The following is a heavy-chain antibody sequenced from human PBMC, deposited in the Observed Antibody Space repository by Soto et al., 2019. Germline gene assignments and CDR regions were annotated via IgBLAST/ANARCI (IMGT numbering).Heavy chain of an antibody. CDR3: ARDLRDYDFWSGYLNPPNYYYMDV. CDR2: ISSSGSTI. Sequence: QVQLVESGGGLVKPGGSLRLSCAASGFTFCDYYMSWIRQAPGKGLEWVSYISSSGSTIYYADSVKGRFTISRDNAKNSLYLQMNSLRAEDTAVYYCARDLRDYDFWSGYLNPPNYYYMDVWGKGTTVTVSS. J-gene: IGHJ6*03. V-gene: IGHV3-11*01. D-gene: IGHD3-3*01. CDR1: GFTFCDYY.